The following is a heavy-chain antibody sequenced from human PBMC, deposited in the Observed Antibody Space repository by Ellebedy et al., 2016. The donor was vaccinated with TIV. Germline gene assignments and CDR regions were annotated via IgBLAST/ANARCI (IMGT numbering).Heavy chain of an antibody. D-gene: IGHD6-6*01. CDR2: ISNSGEST. V-gene: IGHV3-23*01. Sequence: GESLKISCAASGFTFTTYWMSWVRQAPGKGLEWVSTISNSGESTNNADSGKGRFTISRENSKNTLYLQMNGLRAEDTAVYYCTKERIVGAPKFDDWGQGTLVTVSS. J-gene: IGHJ4*02. CDR3: TKERIVGAPKFDD. CDR1: GFTFTTYW.